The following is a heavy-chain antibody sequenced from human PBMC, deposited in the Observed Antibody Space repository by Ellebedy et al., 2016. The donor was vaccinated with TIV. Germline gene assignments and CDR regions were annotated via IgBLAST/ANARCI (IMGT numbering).Heavy chain of an antibody. CDR3: ARDPEGVGPAFDV. CDR1: GLTFSSHA. D-gene: IGHD1-14*01. J-gene: IGHJ3*01. Sequence: PGGSLRLSCAASGLTFSSHAMSWVRQAPGKGMVWVSSITESGGNTYYADSVKGRFTISRDNSKDTLFLQMTSLRAEDTAIYFCARDPEGVGPAFDVWGQGTMVTVSS. V-gene: IGHV3-23*01. CDR2: ITESGGNT.